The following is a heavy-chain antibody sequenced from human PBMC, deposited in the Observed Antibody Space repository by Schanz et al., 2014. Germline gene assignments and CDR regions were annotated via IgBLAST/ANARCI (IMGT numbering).Heavy chain of an antibody. J-gene: IGHJ4*02. V-gene: IGHV3-33*01. CDR2: IWYDGSNK. Sequence: QVQLVESGGGVVQPGGSLRLSCAASGFTFDPYAMHWLRQSPGKGLEWVAIIWYDGSNKYYADSVKGRFTISRDNSKDTLYLQMSGLTPEDTAVYYCARGPIPIQGVPMDFWGQGTLVTVSS. CDR1: GFTFDPYA. D-gene: IGHD3-10*01. CDR3: ARGPIPIQGVPMDF.